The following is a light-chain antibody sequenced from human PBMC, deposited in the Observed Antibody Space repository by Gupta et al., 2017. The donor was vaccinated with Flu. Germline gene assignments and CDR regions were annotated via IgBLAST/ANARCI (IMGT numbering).Light chain of an antibody. J-gene: IGKJ2*01. CDR3: QQDKTYPYT. Sequence: HSTRAVSVGDSDTGTCRASRTVLSFLAWYQQKPGEAPKLLVYQASTLESGVPSRFSGSGSDIEFTLTIDSLQPDDFATYYCQQDKTYPYTFGQGTKVEI. V-gene: IGKV1-5*03. CDR1: RTVLSF. CDR2: QAS.